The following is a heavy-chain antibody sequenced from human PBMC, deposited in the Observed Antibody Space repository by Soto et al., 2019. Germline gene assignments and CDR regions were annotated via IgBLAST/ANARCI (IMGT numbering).Heavy chain of an antibody. J-gene: IGHJ6*02. CDR2: IYYSGST. V-gene: IGHV4-59*01. CDR1: GGSISSYY. D-gene: IGHD2-15*01. CDR3: ARDGGYYYYGMDV. Sequence: ASETLSLTCTVSGGSISSYYWSWIRQPPGKGLEWIGYIYYSGSTNYNPSLKSRVTISVDTSKNQFSLKLSSVTAADTAVYYCARDGGYYYYGMDVWGQGTTVTVSS.